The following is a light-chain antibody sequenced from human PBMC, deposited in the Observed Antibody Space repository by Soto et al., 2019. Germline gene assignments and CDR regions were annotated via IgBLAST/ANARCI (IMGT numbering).Light chain of an antibody. V-gene: IGKV1-33*01. CDR1: QDISNY. CDR2: DAS. Sequence: DFQMTQSPSSLSASVGDRVTITCQASQDISNYLNWYQQKPGKAPKLLIYDASNLETGVPSRFSGSGSGTDFTFTISSLQPEDIATYYCQQYDNLLLTFGGGTKVDIK. J-gene: IGKJ4*01. CDR3: QQYDNLLLT.